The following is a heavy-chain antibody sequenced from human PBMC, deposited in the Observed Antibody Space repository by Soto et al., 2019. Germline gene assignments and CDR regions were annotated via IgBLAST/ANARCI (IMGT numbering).Heavy chain of an antibody. D-gene: IGHD1-26*01. Sequence: GGSLRLSCAASGFTFSSYSMNWVRQAPGKGLEWVSSISSSSSYIYYADSVKGRFTISRDNAKNSLYLQMNSLRAEDTAVYYCAREGIRIVGATRGYYYYYGMDVWGQGTTVTVSS. J-gene: IGHJ6*02. CDR1: GFTFSSYS. V-gene: IGHV3-21*01. CDR3: AREGIRIVGATRGYYYYYGMDV. CDR2: ISSSSSYI.